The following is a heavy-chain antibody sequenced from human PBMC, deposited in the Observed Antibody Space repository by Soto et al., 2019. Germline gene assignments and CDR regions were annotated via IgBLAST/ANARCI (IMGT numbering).Heavy chain of an antibody. D-gene: IGHD6-13*01. J-gene: IGHJ4*02. CDR1: GFAFSSYS. V-gene: IGHV3-21*01. CDR2: ISSSSSYI. Sequence: GGSLRLSCAASGFAFSSYSMNWVRQAPGKGLEWVSSISSSSSYIYYADSVKGQFTISRDNAKNSLYLQMNSLRAEDTAVYYCARDVAKYSSSPYFDYWGQGTLVTVSS. CDR3: ARDVAKYSSSPYFDY.